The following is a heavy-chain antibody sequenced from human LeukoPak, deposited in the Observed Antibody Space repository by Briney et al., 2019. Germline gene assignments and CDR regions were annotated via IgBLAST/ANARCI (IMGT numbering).Heavy chain of an antibody. CDR2: ISSSSSYI. V-gene: IGHV3-21*01. CDR3: ARDLVGDFWSGPANDAFDI. J-gene: IGHJ3*02. CDR1: GFTFSSYC. Sequence: GGSLRLSCAASGFTFSSYCMNWVRQAPGKGLEWVSSISSSSSYIYYADSVKGRLNIPRDNAKNSLYLQMNSLRAEATAVYYCARDLVGDFWSGPANDAFDIRGQGKMVTVSS. D-gene: IGHD3-3*01.